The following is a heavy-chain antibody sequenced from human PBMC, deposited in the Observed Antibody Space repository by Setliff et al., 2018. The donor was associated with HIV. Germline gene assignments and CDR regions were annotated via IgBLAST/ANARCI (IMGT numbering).Heavy chain of an antibody. CDR3: AGNYCSAGSCYHDY. CDR2: IYYSGST. J-gene: IGHJ4*02. V-gene: IGHV4-39*01. D-gene: IGHD2-15*01. Sequence: LSLTCTVSGGSISSSRYYWGWIRQPPGKGLEWMGSIYYSGSTDYNPSLKSRVTISVDTSKNQFSLKLSSVTAADTAVYYCAGNYCSAGSCYHDYWGQGTLVTVSS. CDR1: GGSISSSRYY.